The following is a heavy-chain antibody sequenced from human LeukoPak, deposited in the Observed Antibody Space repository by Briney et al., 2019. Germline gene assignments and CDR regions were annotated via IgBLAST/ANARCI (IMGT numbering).Heavy chain of an antibody. CDR2: VYYSGST. CDR3: ARRSFEHSSGYYSRGAFAI. CDR1: GGTISSTSYY. Sequence: PSETLSLTCSVSGGTISSTSYYWAWIRQPPGKGLEWIGSVYYSGSTYYNPSLKSRVIISVDTSKNLFSLKLNSVTAADTAVYYCARRSFEHSSGYYSRGAFAIWGQGAMVTVSS. V-gene: IGHV4-39*01. J-gene: IGHJ3*02. D-gene: IGHD3-22*01.